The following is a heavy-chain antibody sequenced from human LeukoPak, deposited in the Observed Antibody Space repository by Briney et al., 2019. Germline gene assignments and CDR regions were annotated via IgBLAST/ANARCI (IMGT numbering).Heavy chain of an antibody. V-gene: IGHV4-61*02. CDR1: GGSISSGSYY. CDR2: IYTSGST. CDR3: AREGDSSGYYYTLLDY. Sequence: SETLSLTCTVSGGSISSGSYYWSWIRQPAGKGLEWIGRIYTSGSTNYNPSLKSRVTISVDTSKNQFSLKLSSVTAADTAVYYCAREGDSSGYYYTLLDYWGQGTLVTVSS. J-gene: IGHJ4*02. D-gene: IGHD3-22*01.